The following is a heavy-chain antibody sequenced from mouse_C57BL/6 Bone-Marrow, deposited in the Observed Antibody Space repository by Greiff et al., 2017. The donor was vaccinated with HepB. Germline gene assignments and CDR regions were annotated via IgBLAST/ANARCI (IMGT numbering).Heavy chain of an antibody. J-gene: IGHJ1*03. V-gene: IGHV10-1*01. CDR2: IRSKSNNYAT. D-gene: IGHD1-1*01. CDR1: GFSFNTYA. Sequence: EVQLVESGGGLVQPKGSLKLSCAASGFSFNTYAMNWVRQAPGKGLEWVARIRSKSNNYATYYADSVKDRFTISRDDSESMLYLQMNNLKTEDTAMYYCVRDYYGSSYTSYWYFDVWGTGTTVTVSS. CDR3: VRDYYGSSYTSYWYFDV.